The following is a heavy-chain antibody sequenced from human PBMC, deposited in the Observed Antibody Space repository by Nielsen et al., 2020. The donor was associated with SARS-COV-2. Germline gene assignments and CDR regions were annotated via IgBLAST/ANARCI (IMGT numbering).Heavy chain of an antibody. Sequence: SETLSLTCNVSGGSISNGSNHWNWIRQHPVKGLEWIGNIHYSGSTSYNPSLKSRLTISLDTSKNQFSLKLSSVTAADTAVYFCARATQYHHGISGRYYFDYWGQGSLVTVSS. CDR3: ARATQYHHGISGRYYFDY. J-gene: IGHJ4*02. CDR1: GGSISNGSNH. D-gene: IGHD3-22*01. CDR2: IHYSGST. V-gene: IGHV4-31*03.